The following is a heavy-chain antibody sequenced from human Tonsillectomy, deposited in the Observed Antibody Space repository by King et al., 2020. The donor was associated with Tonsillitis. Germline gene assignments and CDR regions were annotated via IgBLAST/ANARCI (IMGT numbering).Heavy chain of an antibody. CDR3: AKDTKRYCSGGSCYSFDL. CDR2: ISWNSGSI. J-gene: IGHJ2*01. D-gene: IGHD2-15*01. V-gene: IGHV3-9*01. Sequence: QLVQSGGGLVQPGRSLRLSCAASGFTFDDYAMHWVRQAPGKGLEWVSGISWNSGSIGYADSVKGRFTISRDNAKNSLYLQMNSLRVEDTALYYCAKDTKRYCSGGSCYSFDLWGRGTLVTVSS. CDR1: GFTFDDYA.